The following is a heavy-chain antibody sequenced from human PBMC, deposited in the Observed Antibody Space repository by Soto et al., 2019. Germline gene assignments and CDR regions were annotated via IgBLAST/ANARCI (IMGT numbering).Heavy chain of an antibody. Sequence: QLQLQESGSGLVKPSQTLSLTCAVSGGSISSGGYSWSWIRQPPGKGLEWIGYIYHSGSTYYNPSLKSRVTISVDRAKNQFSLKLTSVTAADTAVYYCAPGSGSPVGWFDPWGQGTLVTVSS. CDR2: IYHSGST. CDR1: GGSISSGGYS. J-gene: IGHJ5*02. CDR3: APGSGSPVGWFDP. D-gene: IGHD1-26*01. V-gene: IGHV4-30-2*01.